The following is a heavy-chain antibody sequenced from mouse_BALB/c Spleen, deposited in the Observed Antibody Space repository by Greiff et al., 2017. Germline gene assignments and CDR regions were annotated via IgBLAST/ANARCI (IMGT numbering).Heavy chain of an antibody. V-gene: IGHV14-4*02. D-gene: IGHD1-2*01. Sequence: EVQLQESGAELVRSGASVKLSCTASGFNIKDYYMHWVKQRPEQGLEWIGWIDPENGDTEYAPKFQGKATMTADTSSNTAYLQLSSLTSEDTAVYYCKSTALYAMDYWGQGTSVTVSS. CDR2: IDPENGDT. J-gene: IGHJ4*01. CDR1: GFNIKDYY. CDR3: KSTALYAMDY.